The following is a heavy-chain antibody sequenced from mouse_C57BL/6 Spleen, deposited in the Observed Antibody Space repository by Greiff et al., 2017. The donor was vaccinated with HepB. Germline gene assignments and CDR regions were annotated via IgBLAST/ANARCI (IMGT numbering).Heavy chain of an antibody. D-gene: IGHD4-1*01. CDR2: ISGGGGNT. CDR1: GFTFSSYT. CDR3: ARQTVGYYFDY. Sequence: DVKLVESGGGLVKPGGSLKLSCAASGFTFSSYTMSWVRQTPEKRLEWVATISGGGGNTYYPDSVKGRFTISRDNAKNTLYLQMSSLRSEDTALYYCARQTVGYYFDYWGQGTTLTVSS. V-gene: IGHV5-9*01. J-gene: IGHJ2*01.